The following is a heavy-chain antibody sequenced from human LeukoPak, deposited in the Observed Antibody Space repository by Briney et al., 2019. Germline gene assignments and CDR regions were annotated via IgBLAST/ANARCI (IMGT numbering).Heavy chain of an antibody. CDR1: GFTSSSYA. J-gene: IGHJ6*02. V-gene: IGHV3-7*03. CDR3: ARNNGMDV. CDR2: VNRDGSET. Sequence: GGSLRLSCAASGFTSSSYALNWVRQVPGRGPEWVANVNRDGSETYYLDSVKGRFTISKDNAKNSLYLQMNSLRAEDTALYHCARNNGMDVWGQGTTVIVSS.